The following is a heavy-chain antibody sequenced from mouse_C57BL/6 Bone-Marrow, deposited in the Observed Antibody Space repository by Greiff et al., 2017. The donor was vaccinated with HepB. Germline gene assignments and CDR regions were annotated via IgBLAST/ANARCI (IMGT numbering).Heavy chain of an antibody. CDR2: IDPSDSYT. V-gene: IGHV1-50*01. CDR3: VWGRDAMDY. CDR1: GYTFTSYW. Sequence: QVQLQQPGAELVKPGASVKLSCKASGYTFTSYWMQWVKQRPGQGLEWIGEIDPSDSYTNYNQKFKGKATMTVDTSSSKAYMQLSSLTSEDSAVYYCVWGRDAMDYWGQGTSVTVSS. J-gene: IGHJ4*01. D-gene: IGHD1-1*01.